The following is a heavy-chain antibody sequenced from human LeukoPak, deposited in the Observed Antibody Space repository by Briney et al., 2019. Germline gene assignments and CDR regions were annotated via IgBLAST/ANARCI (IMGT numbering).Heavy chain of an antibody. J-gene: IGHJ4*02. Sequence: GASVTVSFQASGYTFPNYGFNWLRQAPGQGLEWMGWISAYNVNTNYTQKFQGRVTLTTDTSTGTAYMELRSLRSDDTAVYYCARDDGDYWGQGTLVTVSS. CDR1: GYTFPNYG. CDR2: ISAYNVNT. CDR3: ARDDGDY. V-gene: IGHV1-18*01.